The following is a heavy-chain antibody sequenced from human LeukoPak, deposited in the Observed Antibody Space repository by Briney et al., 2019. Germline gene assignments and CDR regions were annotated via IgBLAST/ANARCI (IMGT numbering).Heavy chain of an antibody. Sequence: PGGSLRLSCAASGFTFDDYDMSWVRQVPGKGLEWVSNIYWNGGSTAYADSVKGRFTISRDNAKNSLYLQMNSLRAEDTAVYYCARAPQTSSYFDYWGQGTLVTVSS. D-gene: IGHD1/OR15-1a*01. J-gene: IGHJ4*02. CDR3: ARAPQTSSYFDY. CDR2: IYWNGGST. CDR1: GFTFDDYD. V-gene: IGHV3-20*04.